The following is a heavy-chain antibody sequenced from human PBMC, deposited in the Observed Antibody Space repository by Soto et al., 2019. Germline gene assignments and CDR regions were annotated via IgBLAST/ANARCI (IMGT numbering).Heavy chain of an antibody. CDR2: IIPIFGTA. CDR3: ARDRLEYYGSGSTSRYYYCGMDV. D-gene: IGHD3-10*01. J-gene: IGHJ6*02. CDR1: GGTFSSYA. Sequence: SVKVSCKASGGTFSSYAISWVRQAPGQGLEWMGGIIPIFGTANYAQKFQGRVTITADESTSTAYMELSSLRSEDTAVYYCARDRLEYYGSGSTSRYYYCGMDVWGQGLTVTVSS. V-gene: IGHV1-69*13.